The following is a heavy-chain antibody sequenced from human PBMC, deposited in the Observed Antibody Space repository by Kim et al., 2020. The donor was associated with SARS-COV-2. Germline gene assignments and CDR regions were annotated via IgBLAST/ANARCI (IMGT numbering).Heavy chain of an antibody. CDR2: ISYDGSNK. J-gene: IGHJ5*02. CDR3: ARGDSSSSSYNWFDP. V-gene: IGHV3-33*05. CDR1: GFTFSSYG. D-gene: IGHD6-13*01. Sequence: GGSLRLSCAASGFTFSSYGMHWVRQAPGKGLEWVAVISYDGSNKYYADSVKGRFTISRDNSKNTLYLQMNSLRAEDTAVYYCARGDSSSSSYNWFDPWGQGTLVTVSS.